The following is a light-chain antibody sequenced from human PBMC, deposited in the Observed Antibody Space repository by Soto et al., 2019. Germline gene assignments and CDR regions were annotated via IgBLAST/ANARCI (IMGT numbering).Light chain of an antibody. CDR3: QKYYSAPYT. J-gene: IGKJ2*01. Sequence: EIQMTQSPSSLSASVGDRVTITCRASQGISNFLAWYQQKPGKDPKLLISAASTLQSGVPSRFSGSGSGTDFTLTISSLQPEDVATYYCQKYYSAPYTFGQGTKLEIK. CDR1: QGISNF. CDR2: AAS. V-gene: IGKV1-27*01.